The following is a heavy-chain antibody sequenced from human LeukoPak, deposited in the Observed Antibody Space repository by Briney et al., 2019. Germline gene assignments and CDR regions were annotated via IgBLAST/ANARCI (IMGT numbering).Heavy chain of an antibody. V-gene: IGHV4-39*07. J-gene: IGHJ6*03. Sequence: PSETLSLTCTVSSDSISSSRYYWGWIRQPPGEGRVCIGTIYYSGCSYVSPSLKGRVPISVGKSKNQCSLQLSAVTAADTAVYYCARAPSSDDDFWSGYYHYYYYYMDVCGKGTTVTVSS. D-gene: IGHD3-3*01. CDR3: ARAPSSDDDFWSGYYHYYYYYMDV. CDR2: IYYSGCS. CDR1: SDSISSSRYY.